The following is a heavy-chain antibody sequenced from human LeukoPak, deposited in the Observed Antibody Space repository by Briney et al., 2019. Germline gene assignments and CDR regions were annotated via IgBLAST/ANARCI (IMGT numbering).Heavy chain of an antibody. CDR3: ARTKDGYNFDS. V-gene: IGHV4-4*07. Sequence: SETLSLTCTVSDGSMSSYYWSWIRQPAGKGLEWIGRIYTSGSTTYNPSLKSRVTMSVDTSKNQFSLKLSSVTAADTAVYYCARTKDGYNFDSWGQGTLVTVSS. CDR1: DGSMSSYY. J-gene: IGHJ4*02. CDR2: IYTSGST. D-gene: IGHD5-24*01.